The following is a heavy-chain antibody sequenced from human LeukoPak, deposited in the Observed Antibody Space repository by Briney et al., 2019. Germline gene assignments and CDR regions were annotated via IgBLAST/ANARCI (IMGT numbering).Heavy chain of an antibody. D-gene: IGHD5-18*01. CDR3: AISPRGYSYCPLPLDY. CDR2: INPSGGST. V-gene: IGHV1-46*01. CDR1: GYTFTSYY. J-gene: IGHJ4*02. Sequence: GASVKVSCKASGYTFTSYYMHWVRQAPGQGLEWMGIINPSGGSTSYAQKFQGRVTMTRDTSTSTVYMELSSLRSEDTAVYYCAISPRGYSYCPLPLDYWGQGTLVTVSS.